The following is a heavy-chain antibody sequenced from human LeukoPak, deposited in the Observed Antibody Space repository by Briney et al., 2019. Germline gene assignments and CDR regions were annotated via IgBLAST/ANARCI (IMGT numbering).Heavy chain of an antibody. D-gene: IGHD3-10*01. Sequence: GGSLRLSCAASGFTVSSNYMSWVRQAPGKGLEWVSIIYSGGSTFYADSVKGRFTISRDNSKNTLYLQMNSLRAEDTAIYYCAKVTYGSGTYGAFDSWGQGTLVTVSS. CDR2: IYSGGST. J-gene: IGHJ4*02. CDR3: AKVTYGSGTYGAFDS. V-gene: IGHV3-53*01. CDR1: GFTVSSNY.